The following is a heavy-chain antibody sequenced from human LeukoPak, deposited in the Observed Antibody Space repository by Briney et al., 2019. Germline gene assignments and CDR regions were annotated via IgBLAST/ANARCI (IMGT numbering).Heavy chain of an antibody. J-gene: IGHJ3*02. V-gene: IGHV1-2*02. CDR3: AWVEPSDAFDI. CDR2: INPNSGGT. D-gene: IGHD1-26*01. CDR1: GYSFTGYY. Sequence: ASVKISCKAFGYSFTGYYIQWVRPAPGQGLEYMGGINPNSGGTKYAQQYQGRVTMTRDTSISTAYMERSRLRSDDTAVYCGAWVEPSDAFDIWGQGTMVTVSS.